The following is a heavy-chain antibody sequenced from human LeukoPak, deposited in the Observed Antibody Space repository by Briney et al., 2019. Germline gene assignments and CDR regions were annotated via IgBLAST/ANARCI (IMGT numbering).Heavy chain of an antibody. CDR3: ARATSSSWYQDYYYYMDV. CDR1: GGTFSSYA. Sequence: SVKVSCKASGGTFSSYAISWVRQAPGQGLEWMGGIIPIFGTANYAQKFQGRVTITTGESTSTAYMELSSLRSEDTAVYYCARATSSSWYQDYYYYMDVWGKGTTVTIS. D-gene: IGHD6-13*01. CDR2: IIPIFGTA. J-gene: IGHJ6*03. V-gene: IGHV1-69*05.